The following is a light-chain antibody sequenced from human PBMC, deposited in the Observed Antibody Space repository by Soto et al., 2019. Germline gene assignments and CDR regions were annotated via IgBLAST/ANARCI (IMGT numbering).Light chain of an antibody. J-gene: IGKJ5*01. CDR3: QEYSDWPIT. CDR2: GAS. Sequence: EIVMTQSPATLSVSPGERATLSCSASQGITSSLAWYQQRPGQAPRLLLYGASPRAAGIPARFSGSGSGTEFTLTISSLQSEDFAVYYCQEYSDWPITLGEGIRLE. V-gene: IGKV3-15*01. CDR1: QGITSS.